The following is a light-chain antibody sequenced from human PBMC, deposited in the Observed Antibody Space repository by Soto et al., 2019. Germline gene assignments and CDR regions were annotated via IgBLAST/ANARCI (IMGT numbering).Light chain of an antibody. CDR2: DAS. J-gene: IGKJ4*01. CDR3: QHRSNWPLT. Sequence: DILLTQSPATLSLSPWERATLSCRASQSVSSNLAWYQQKPGQAPRLLIYDASNRATGIPARFSGSGSGTDFTLSISSLEPEDSAVYYCQHRSNWPLTFGGGTKVDI. V-gene: IGKV3-11*01. CDR1: QSVSSN.